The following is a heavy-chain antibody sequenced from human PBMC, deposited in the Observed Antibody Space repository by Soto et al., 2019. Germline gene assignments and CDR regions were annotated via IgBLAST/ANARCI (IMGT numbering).Heavy chain of an antibody. CDR1: GGTFSSYT. V-gene: IGHV1-69*02. J-gene: IGHJ4*02. CDR3: ARLYYYDSSGYY. CDR2: IIPILGIA. Sequence: QVQLVQSGAEVKKPGSSVKVSCKASGGTFSSYTISWVRQAPEQGLEWMGRIIPILGIANYAQKFQGRVTITADKSTSTAYMELSSLRSEDTAVYYCARLYYYDSSGYYWGQGTLVTVSS. D-gene: IGHD3-22*01.